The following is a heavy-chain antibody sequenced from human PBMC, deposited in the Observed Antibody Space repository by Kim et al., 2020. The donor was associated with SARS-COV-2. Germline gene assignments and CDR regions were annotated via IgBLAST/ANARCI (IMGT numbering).Heavy chain of an antibody. V-gene: IGHV4-34*01. CDR3: ARRWPNTSGSGSHYCDL. Sequence: SETLSLTCAVYGGSFSGFYWSWIRQPPGRGLEWLGEINHSRRTNYNPTPKSRVTISVDTSKNQFSLKLTSVTAADTAIYSCARRWPNTSGSGSHYCDLWG. CDR1: GGSFSGFY. D-gene: IGHD3-10*01. J-gene: IGHJ2*01. CDR2: INHSRRT.